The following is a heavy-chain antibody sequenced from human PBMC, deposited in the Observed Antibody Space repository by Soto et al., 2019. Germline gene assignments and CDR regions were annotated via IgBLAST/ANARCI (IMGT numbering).Heavy chain of an antibody. D-gene: IGHD2-2*01. CDR2: IYSSGKT. V-gene: IGHV4-4*07. CDR3: ARERTYQMFGDDALGF. J-gene: IGHJ3*01. Sequence: PSETLSLTCTVSGGSLNNYNWNWIRQSAGTGLEWIGRIYSSGKTYYNPSLKSRVTLSLDMLNNQISLKVTSVTAADTAMYYCARERTYQMFGDDALGFWGLGTMVTVSS. CDR1: GGSLNNYN.